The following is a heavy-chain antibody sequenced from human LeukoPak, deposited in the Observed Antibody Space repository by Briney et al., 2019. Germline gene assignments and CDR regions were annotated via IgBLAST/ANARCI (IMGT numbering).Heavy chain of an antibody. Sequence: GGSLRLSCAASGITVNTNYMSWVRQAPGKGLEWVSIIYSGGATFYADFVKGRFTISRESSKNTLWLQMNSLTAEDTAVYYCARLHYDVLTGPFDYWGRGTLVTVSS. CDR3: ARLHYDVLTGPFDY. J-gene: IGHJ4*02. D-gene: IGHD3-9*01. CDR1: GITVNTNY. CDR2: IYSGGAT. V-gene: IGHV3-66*04.